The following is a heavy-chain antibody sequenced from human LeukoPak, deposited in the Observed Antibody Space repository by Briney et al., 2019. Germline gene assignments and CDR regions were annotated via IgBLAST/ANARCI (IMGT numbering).Heavy chain of an antibody. CDR1: GFTFSSYS. J-gene: IGHJ4*02. V-gene: IGHV3-21*01. CDR2: ISSSSNYI. D-gene: IGHD3-16*01. Sequence: GGSLRLSCAASGFTFSSYSMNWVRQAPGRGLEWVSSISSSSNYIYYADSVKGRFTISRDNAKNSLYLQMNSLRAEDTAVYYCARDLYAIDYWGQGTLVTVSS. CDR3: ARDLYAIDY.